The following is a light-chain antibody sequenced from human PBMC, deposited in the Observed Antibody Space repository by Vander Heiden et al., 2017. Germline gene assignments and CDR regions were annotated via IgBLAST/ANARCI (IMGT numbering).Light chain of an antibody. CDR1: DSKFATNF. CDR3: VTWDDSLRGYA. CDR2: DSE. Sequence: QAGLAQPPSVSAAPGQSVNISCVGRDSKFATNFISWFQHFPGAPPQLIIYDSEKRPSATPDRFSGYRSATSVTLVIADLQPGDEADYYCVTWDDSLRGYAFGSGTKVTVL. J-gene: IGLJ1*01. V-gene: IGLV1-51*01.